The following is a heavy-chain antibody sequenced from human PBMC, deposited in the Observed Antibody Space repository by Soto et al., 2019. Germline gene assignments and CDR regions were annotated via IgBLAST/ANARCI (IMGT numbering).Heavy chain of an antibody. V-gene: IGHV1-69*13. J-gene: IGHJ6*02. CDR1: GGTFSSYA. CDR2: IIPIFGTA. D-gene: IGHD3-22*01. Sequence: SVKVSCTASGGTFSSYAISCLRQAPGQGLEWMGGIIPIFGTANYAQKFQGRVTITADESTSTAYMELSSLRSEDTAVYYCARDETMIVVVTPHPYGMDVWGQGTTVTVSS. CDR3: ARDETMIVVVTPHPYGMDV.